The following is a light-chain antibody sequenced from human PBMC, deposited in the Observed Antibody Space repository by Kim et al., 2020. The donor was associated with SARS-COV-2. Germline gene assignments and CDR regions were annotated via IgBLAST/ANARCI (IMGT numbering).Light chain of an antibody. CDR1: QIISSL. Sequence: PAAVGDIVTITCRASQIISSLLAWYQPKPGKAPKLLIYKASSLESGVPSRFSGSGSGTEFTLTISSLQPDDFATYYCQQYNSYWTFGQGTKVDIK. J-gene: IGKJ1*01. V-gene: IGKV1-5*03. CDR2: KAS. CDR3: QQYNSYWT.